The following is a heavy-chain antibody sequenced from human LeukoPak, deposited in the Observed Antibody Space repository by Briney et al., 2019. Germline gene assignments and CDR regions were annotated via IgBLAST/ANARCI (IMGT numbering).Heavy chain of an antibody. D-gene: IGHD3-10*01. V-gene: IGHV4-59*01. J-gene: IGHJ4*02. CDR3: ARHYSSGTYPLDS. Sequence: SETLSLTCTVSGGSISSYYWSWIRQPPGKGLEWIGYIYYSGSTNYNPSLKSRVTISVDTSKNQFSLTLNSVTAADTAVYYCARHYSSGTYPLDSWGQGTLVTVSS. CDR2: IYYSGST. CDR1: GGSISSYY.